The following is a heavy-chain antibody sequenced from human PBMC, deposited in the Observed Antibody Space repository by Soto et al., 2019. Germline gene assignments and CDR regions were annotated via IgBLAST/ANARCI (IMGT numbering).Heavy chain of an antibody. CDR3: AKDARPSS. D-gene: IGHD6-6*01. V-gene: IGHV3-23*01. CDR1: GFAFSSYA. Sequence: GGSLRLSCAASGFAFSSYAMSWVRQAPGKGLEWVSTISETGGSTYYTDSVKGRFTISRDTSKNMLYLQMNSLRAEDTALYYCAKDARPSSWGQGTLVTV. J-gene: IGHJ5*02. CDR2: ISETGGST.